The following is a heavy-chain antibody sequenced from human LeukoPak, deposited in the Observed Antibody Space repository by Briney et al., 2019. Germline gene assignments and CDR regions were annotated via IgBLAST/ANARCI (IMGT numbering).Heavy chain of an antibody. Sequence: GGSLRLSCAASGFTVSSNYMSWVRQAPGKGLEWVSVIYSGGSTYYADSVKGRFTISRDNSKNTLYLQMNSLRAEDTAVYYCARDVGHPLAGDYGIDVWGQGTTVTVSS. CDR1: GFTVSSNY. V-gene: IGHV3-53*01. J-gene: IGHJ6*02. CDR2: IYSGGST. CDR3: ARDVGHPLAGDYGIDV.